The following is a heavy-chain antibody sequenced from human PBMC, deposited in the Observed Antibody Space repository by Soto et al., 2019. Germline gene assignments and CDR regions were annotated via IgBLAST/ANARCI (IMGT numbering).Heavy chain of an antibody. J-gene: IGHJ5*02. CDR1: GYTFTSYP. D-gene: IGHD2-15*01. CDR2: INTGNGNT. Sequence: QVQLVQSGAEEKKPGASVKVSCKASGYTFTSYPMHWVRQAPGRRLEWMGWINTGNGNTRYSQKFQGRVTITRDTTGSTAYMQLSSLRSEDTAVYYCPTDRGGYCSGGSCDEVWFDPWGQGALVTVSS. CDR3: PTDRGGYCSGGSCDEVWFDP. V-gene: IGHV1-3*05.